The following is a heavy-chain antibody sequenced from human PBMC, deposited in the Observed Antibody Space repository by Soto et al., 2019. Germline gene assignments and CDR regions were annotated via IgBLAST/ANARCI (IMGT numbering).Heavy chain of an antibody. CDR1: AGSIRSGGYY. Sequence: QVQLQESGPGLVKPSQTLSLTCTVSAGSIRSGGYYWTWIRQPPGKGLEWIGYIDHSGSAYYNPSIKSRATISIDTSNNQFSLKMTSVTAADTAVYYCAGELGTFYFDHWGQGTLVTVSS. V-gene: IGHV4-30-4*01. D-gene: IGHD7-27*01. CDR2: IDHSGSA. J-gene: IGHJ4*02. CDR3: AGELGTFYFDH.